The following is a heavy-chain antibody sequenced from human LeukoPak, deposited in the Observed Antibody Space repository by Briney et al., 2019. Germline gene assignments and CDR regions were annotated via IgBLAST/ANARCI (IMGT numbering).Heavy chain of an antibody. V-gene: IGHV3-48*03. CDR2: ISTSGSTI. Sequence: GGSLRLSCAASGFTFSSYEMNWVRQAPGKGLEWVSFISTSGSTIYYADSVKGRFTISRDNAKNSLYLQMNSLRAEDTAVYYCARDRYYYFDYGGQGTLVTVSS. J-gene: IGHJ4*02. CDR1: GFTFSSYE. D-gene: IGHD3-16*02. CDR3: ARDRYYYFDY.